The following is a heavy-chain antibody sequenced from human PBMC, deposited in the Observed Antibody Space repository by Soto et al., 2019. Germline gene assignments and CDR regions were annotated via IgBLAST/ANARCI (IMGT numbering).Heavy chain of an antibody. CDR2: IYSGGST. J-gene: IGHJ4*02. Sequence: TVGSLRLSCAVSGFTVSSNYMSWVRQAPGKGLEWVSVIYSGGSTYYADSVKGRFTISRDNSKNTLYLQMNSLRAEDTAVYYCARDGVVTGYFDYWGQGTLVTVSS. V-gene: IGHV3-66*01. CDR1: GFTVSSNY. CDR3: ARDGVVTGYFDY. D-gene: IGHD3-9*01.